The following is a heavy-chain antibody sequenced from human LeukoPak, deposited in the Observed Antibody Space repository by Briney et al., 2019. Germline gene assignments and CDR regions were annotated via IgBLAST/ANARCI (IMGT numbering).Heavy chain of an antibody. J-gene: IGHJ6*02. CDR3: ARGGGLAV. CDR2: ITSAGGGS. V-gene: IGHV3-23*01. CDR1: GFTFSSTG. Sequence: PGGSQRLCCAASGFTFSSTGMSWVRQAPGKGLEWVSSITSAGGGSYYPDSVKGRFTISRDNSKNTLYLQMSNLRAEDTAVYFCARGGGLAVWGQGATVTVSS. D-gene: IGHD3-10*01.